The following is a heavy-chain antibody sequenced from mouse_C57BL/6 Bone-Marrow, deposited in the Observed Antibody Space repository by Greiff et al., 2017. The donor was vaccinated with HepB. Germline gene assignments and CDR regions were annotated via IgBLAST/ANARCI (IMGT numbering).Heavy chain of an antibody. J-gene: IGHJ4*01. CDR3: ARSSWVLYYYAMDY. Sequence: VQLQQSGPVLVKPGASVKMSCKASGYTFPDYYMNWVKQSHGKSLEWIGVINPYNGGTSYNQKFKGKATLTVDKSSSTAYMELNSLTSEDSAVYYCARSSWVLYYYAMDYWGQGTSVTVSS. V-gene: IGHV1-19*01. CDR1: GYTFPDYY. D-gene: IGHD4-1*01. CDR2: INPYNGGT.